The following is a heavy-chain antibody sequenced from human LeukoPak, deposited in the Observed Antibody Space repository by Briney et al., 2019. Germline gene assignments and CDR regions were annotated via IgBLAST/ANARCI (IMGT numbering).Heavy chain of an antibody. V-gene: IGHV4-59*01. Sequence: PSETLSLTCTVSGASISSYYWSWIRQPAGKGLEWLGYIYYSGSTNYNPSLKSRVTISEETSKNQFSLKLSSVTAADTAVHYCARDVVGRGFNYYGSGSYYDYWGQGTLVTVSS. CDR2: IYYSGST. J-gene: IGHJ4*02. CDR3: ARDVVGRGFNYYGSGSYYDY. CDR1: GASISSYY. D-gene: IGHD3-10*01.